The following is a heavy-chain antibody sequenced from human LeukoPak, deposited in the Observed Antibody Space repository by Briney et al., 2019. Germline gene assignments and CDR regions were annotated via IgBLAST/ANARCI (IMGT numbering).Heavy chain of an antibody. CDR3: ARHLGTPGTRGFDY. CDR1: GGSISSYY. D-gene: IGHD1-1*01. J-gene: IGHJ4*02. Sequence: SETLSLTCTVSGGSISSYYWGWVRQPPGKGLEWIGYIYSSGSTNYNPSLKSRVTISVDTSKKQFSRSVKYGTAADTAVYYCARHLGTPGTRGFDYWGQGTLVTVSS. V-gene: IGHV4-59*12. CDR2: IYSSGST.